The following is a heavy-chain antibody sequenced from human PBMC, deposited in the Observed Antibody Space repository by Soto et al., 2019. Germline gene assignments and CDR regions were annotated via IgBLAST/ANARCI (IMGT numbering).Heavy chain of an antibody. V-gene: IGHV1-69*01. D-gene: IGHD3-3*01. CDR2: IIPIFGTA. Sequence: QVQLVQSGAEVKKPGSSVKVSCKASGGTFSSYAIRWVRHAPGQGLEWMGGIIPIFGTANYAQKFQGRVTITADESTSTAYMELSSLRSEDTAVYYWARDEPYDCWSGLYWFDPWGQGTLVTVSS. CDR1: GGTFSSYA. J-gene: IGHJ5*02. CDR3: ARDEPYDCWSGLYWFDP.